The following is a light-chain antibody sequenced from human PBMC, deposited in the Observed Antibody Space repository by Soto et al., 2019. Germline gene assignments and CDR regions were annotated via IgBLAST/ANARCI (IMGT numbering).Light chain of an antibody. Sequence: QSVLTQPASVSGSPGQSITISCTGTSSDVGSYNFVSWYQQHPGKAPKLMIYEVTKRPSGVSNRFSGSKSGNTASLTISGLQAEDEADYYCCSYAGPDTFYVFGTGTKVTVL. CDR1: SSDVGSYNF. CDR3: CSYAGPDTFYV. V-gene: IGLV2-23*02. J-gene: IGLJ1*01. CDR2: EVT.